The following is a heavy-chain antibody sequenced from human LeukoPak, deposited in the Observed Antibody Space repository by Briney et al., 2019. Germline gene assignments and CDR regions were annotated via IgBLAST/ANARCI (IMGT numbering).Heavy chain of an antibody. J-gene: IGHJ4*02. CDR3: ARAAGDGYDC. CDR2: ISGSTSTI. Sequence: GGSLRLSCAASGFTFSSYAMSWVRQAPGKGLEWVSYISGSTSTIYYADSVKGRFTISRDNAKNSLYLQMNSLRAEDTAVYYCARAAGDGYDCWGQGTLVTVSS. CDR1: GFTFSSYA. D-gene: IGHD5-24*01. V-gene: IGHV3-48*04.